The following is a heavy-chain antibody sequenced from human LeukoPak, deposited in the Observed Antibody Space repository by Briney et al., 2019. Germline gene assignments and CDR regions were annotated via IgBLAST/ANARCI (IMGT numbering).Heavy chain of an antibody. CDR1: GGSISSSSYY. CDR3: ASLTSCSSTSCYAGLFDY. V-gene: IGHV4-39*01. CDR2: IYYSGST. Sequence: SETLSLTCTVSGGSISSSSYYWGWIRQPPGKGLEWIGSIYYSGSTYYNPSLKSRVTISVDTPKNQFSLKLSSVTAADTAVYYCASLTSCSSTSCYAGLFDYWGQGTLVTVSS. J-gene: IGHJ4*02. D-gene: IGHD2-2*01.